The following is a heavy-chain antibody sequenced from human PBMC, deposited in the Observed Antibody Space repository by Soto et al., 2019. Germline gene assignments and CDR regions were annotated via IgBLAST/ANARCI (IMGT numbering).Heavy chain of an antibody. Sequence: QVQLQESGPGLVKPSQTLSLTCNVSGVSIGSGDYYWSWIRQPPGKGLEWSGYIYNSGNTYYNPSLKGRLTISLDTSRNVFSLKLRSVTAADTAVYYCARVPPPYSFTYDDWGQGTLVTVSS. D-gene: IGHD5-12*01. CDR2: IYNSGNT. J-gene: IGHJ4*02. CDR1: GVSIGSGDYY. V-gene: IGHV4-30-4*01. CDR3: ARVPPPYSFTYDD.